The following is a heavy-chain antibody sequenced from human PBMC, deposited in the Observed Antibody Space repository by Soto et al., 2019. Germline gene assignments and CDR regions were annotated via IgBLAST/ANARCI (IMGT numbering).Heavy chain of an antibody. Sequence: SETLSLTCSIYSGSFSGYYWSWIRQPPGKGLEWIGEISQSGNTNYSPSLKSRVSISIDTSKKQFSLNLASVSAADTAVYYCARAPKVSGSSQTRPDFWGQGALVTVSS. CDR1: SGSFSGYY. J-gene: IGHJ4*02. CDR2: ISQSGNT. D-gene: IGHD6-6*01. V-gene: IGHV4-34*01. CDR3: ARAPKVSGSSQTRPDF.